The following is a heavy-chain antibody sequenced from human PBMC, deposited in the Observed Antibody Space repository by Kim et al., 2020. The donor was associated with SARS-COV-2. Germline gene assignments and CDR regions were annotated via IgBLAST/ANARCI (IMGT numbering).Heavy chain of an antibody. D-gene: IGHD6-13*01. J-gene: IGHJ6*02. CDR1: GASFSGYY. V-gene: IGHV4-34*01. Sequence: SETLSLTCAVYGASFSGYYWSWIRQPPGKGLEWIGEINHSGSTNYNPSLKSRVTISVDTSKNQFSLKLSSVTAADTAVYYCARGRGSSSWYPYYYYGMDVWGQGTTVTVSS. CDR2: INHSGST. CDR3: ARGRGSSSWYPYYYYGMDV.